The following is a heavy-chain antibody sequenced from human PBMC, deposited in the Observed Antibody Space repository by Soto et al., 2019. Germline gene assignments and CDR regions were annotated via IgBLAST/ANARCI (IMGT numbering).Heavy chain of an antibody. CDR3: ARAGGDVAVAGTKYFDY. V-gene: IGHV4-4*02. J-gene: IGHJ4*02. CDR1: SGSISSSNW. CDR2: IYHSGST. Sequence: SETLSLTCAVSSGSISSSNWWSWVRQPPGKGLEWIGEIYHSGSTNYNPSLKSRVTISVDKSKNQFSLKLSSVTAADTAVYYCARAGGDVAVAGTKYFDYWGQGTLVTVSS. D-gene: IGHD6-19*01.